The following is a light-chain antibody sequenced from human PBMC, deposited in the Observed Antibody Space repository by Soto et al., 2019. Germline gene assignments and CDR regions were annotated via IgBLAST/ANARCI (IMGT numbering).Light chain of an antibody. Sequence: EIVLTQSPGTLSLSPGERATLSCRASQSVSSSYLVWHQQKPGQAPRLLIYAASRRATGIPDRFSGSGSGTDFTLTISRLEPEDFAVYYCQQYGSSPPLSFGGGTKVDIK. J-gene: IGKJ4*01. CDR2: AAS. V-gene: IGKV3-20*01. CDR1: QSVSSSY. CDR3: QQYGSSPPLS.